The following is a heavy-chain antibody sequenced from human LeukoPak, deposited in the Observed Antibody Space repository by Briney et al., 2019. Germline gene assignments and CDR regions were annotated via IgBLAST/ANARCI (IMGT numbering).Heavy chain of an antibody. CDR2: INHSGST. D-gene: IGHD3-10*02. Sequence: SETLSLTCAVYGGSFSGYYWSWIRQPPGKGLEWIGEINHSGSTNYNPSLKSRVTISVDTSKNQFSLKLSSVTAADTAVYYCARVPGLFQGSLDYWGQGTLVTVSS. J-gene: IGHJ4*02. CDR3: ARVPGLFQGSLDY. V-gene: IGHV4-34*01. CDR1: GGSFSGYY.